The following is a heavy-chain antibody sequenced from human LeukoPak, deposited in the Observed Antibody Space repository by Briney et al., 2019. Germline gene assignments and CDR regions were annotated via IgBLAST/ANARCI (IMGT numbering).Heavy chain of an antibody. CDR1: GFTFSSYG. CDR3: ARDPYSGYSPPTYFDY. Sequence: GGSLRLSCAASGFTFSSYGMHWVRQAPGKGLEWVAVIWYDGSNKYYADSVKGRFTISRDNSKNTLYLQMNSLRAEDTAVYYCARDPYSGYSPPTYFDYWGQGTLVTVSS. CDR2: IWYDGSNK. V-gene: IGHV3-33*01. J-gene: IGHJ4*02. D-gene: IGHD5-12*01.